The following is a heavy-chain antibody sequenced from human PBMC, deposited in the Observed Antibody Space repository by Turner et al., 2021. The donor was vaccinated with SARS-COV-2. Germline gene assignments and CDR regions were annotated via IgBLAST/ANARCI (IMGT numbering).Heavy chain of an antibody. J-gene: IGHJ4*02. CDR3: ARERRGYYAEY. D-gene: IGHD3-3*01. CDR1: GFSFSNYA. V-gene: IGHV3-30*04. CDR2: ISYDGRNK. Sequence: QVQLVESGGGVVQPGGSLRLACAASGFSFSNYAMHWVRQAPGKGLEWVAIISYDGRNKYYVDSVKGRFTISRDDSKSTLYLQMNSLRPEDTAIYYCARERRGYYAEYWGQGTLVTVSS.